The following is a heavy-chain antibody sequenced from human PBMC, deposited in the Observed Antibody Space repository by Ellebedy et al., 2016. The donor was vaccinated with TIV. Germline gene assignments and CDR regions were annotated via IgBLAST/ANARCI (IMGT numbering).Heavy chain of an antibody. V-gene: IGHV3-23*01. CDR2: IDRSGGTT. J-gene: IGHJ4*02. CDR3: AKNRADSGGYSALGD. Sequence: GGSLRLSCVASGFIFSTYGMSWVRQAPGKGLEWVAAIDRSGGTTNYADSVKGRFTISRDNSKNTVYLQLDSLRVEDTAVYYCAKNRADSGGYSALGDWGQGTLVTVSS. D-gene: IGHD1-26*01. CDR1: GFIFSTYG.